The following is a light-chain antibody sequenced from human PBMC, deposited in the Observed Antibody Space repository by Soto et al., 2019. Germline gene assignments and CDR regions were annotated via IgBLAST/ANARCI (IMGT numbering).Light chain of an antibody. J-gene: IGKJ3*01. CDR1: QSVSSN. V-gene: IGKV3-15*01. Sequence: EIVMTQSPATLSVSPGERATLSCMASQSVSSNLAWYQQKPGQAPRLLIYGASTRATGIPARFSGSGSGTEFTLTISSLQSEDFAVYYCQQYNNWPPLTFGPGTKVDIK. CDR3: QQYNNWPPLT. CDR2: GAS.